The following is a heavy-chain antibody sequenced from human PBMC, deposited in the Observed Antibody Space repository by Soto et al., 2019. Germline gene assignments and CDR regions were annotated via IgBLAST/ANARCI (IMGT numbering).Heavy chain of an antibody. Sequence: SQTLSLTCAISGDSVSSNSAAWNWIRQSPSRGLEWLGRTYYRSKWYNDYAVSVKSRITINPDTSKNQFSLQLNSVTPEDAAVYYCARARYSSGWYYYGMDVWGQGTTVTVS. V-gene: IGHV6-1*01. D-gene: IGHD6-19*01. J-gene: IGHJ6*02. CDR1: GDSVSSNSAA. CDR3: ARARYSSGWYYYGMDV. CDR2: TYYRSKWYN.